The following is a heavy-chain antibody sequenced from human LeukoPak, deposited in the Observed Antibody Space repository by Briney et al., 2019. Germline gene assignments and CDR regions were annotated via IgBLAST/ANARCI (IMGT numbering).Heavy chain of an antibody. D-gene: IGHD6-6*01. CDR2: ISGSGGST. J-gene: IGHJ5*02. Sequence: GESLKISCKGSGYSFTTYWIGWVRQAPGKGLEWVSAISGSGGSTYYADSVKGRFTISRDNSKNTLYLQMNSLRAEDTAVYYCAKDVVAARPHWFDPWGQGTLVTVSS. CDR3: AKDVVAARPHWFDP. CDR1: GYSFTTYW. V-gene: IGHV3-23*01.